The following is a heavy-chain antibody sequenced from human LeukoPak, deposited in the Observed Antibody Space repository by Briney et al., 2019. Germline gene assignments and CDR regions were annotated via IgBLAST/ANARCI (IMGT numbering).Heavy chain of an antibody. CDR1: GGSFSGYY. V-gene: IGHV4-34*01. J-gene: IGHJ4*02. D-gene: IGHD5-18*01. CDR2: INHSGST. Sequence: SETLSLTCAVYGGSFSGYYWSWIRQPPGKGLEWIGEINHSGSTNYNPSLKSRVTISVDTSKNQFSLQLNSVTPEDTAVYYCARARRGYSYGYLHAFDYWGQGTLVTVSS. CDR3: ARARRGYSYGYLHAFDY.